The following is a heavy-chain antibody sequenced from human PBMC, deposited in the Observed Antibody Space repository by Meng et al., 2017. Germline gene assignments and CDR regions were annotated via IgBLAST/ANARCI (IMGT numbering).Heavy chain of an antibody. CDR2: INPNSGGT. J-gene: IGHJ4*02. V-gene: IGHV1-2*02. CDR1: GYTFTGYY. D-gene: IGHD2-15*01. Sequence: VPSWVEGKQPGASVKASCKAAGYTFTGYYMHWGRQAPGQGLEWMGWINPNSGGTNYAQKFQGRVTMTRDTSISTAYMELSRLRSDDTAVYYCARADENRSGGSCYSGVWGYWGQGTLVTVSS. CDR3: ARADENRSGGSCYSGVWGY.